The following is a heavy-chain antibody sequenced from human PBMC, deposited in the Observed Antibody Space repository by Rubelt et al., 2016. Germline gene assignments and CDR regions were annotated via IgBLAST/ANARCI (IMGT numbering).Heavy chain of an antibody. D-gene: IGHD4-17*01. CDR1: GGSISSDY. J-gene: IGHJ4*02. CDR3: ARGTQPTVTTRGEVDY. CDR2: IYTSGST. Sequence: QVQLQESGPGLVKPSETLSLTCTVSGGSISSDYWSWILQPAGKGLEWNGRIYTSGSTNYNHSQTRHVTMSVDKSENQFSLRLISVTAADTAVYYCARGTQPTVTTRGEVDYWGQGTLVTVSS. V-gene: IGHV4-4*07.